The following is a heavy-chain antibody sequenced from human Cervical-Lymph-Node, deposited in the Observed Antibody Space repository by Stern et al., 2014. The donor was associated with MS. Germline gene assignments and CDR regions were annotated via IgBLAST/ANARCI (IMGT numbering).Heavy chain of an antibody. Sequence: QVKLVQSGGEVTKPGSSVKVSCKGSGGTFSKFSSSWVRQAPGQGVEWMGGIFPVFGTPTYAQDFSGMVTITADVSTSTVYMELSSLRSDDTAVYYCALSSETSDRWYSLGYDLWGQGTLVTVSS. V-gene: IGHV1-69*01. D-gene: IGHD6-13*01. CDR1: GGTFSKFS. CDR2: IFPVFGTP. CDR3: ALSSETSDRWYSLGYDL. J-gene: IGHJ5*02.